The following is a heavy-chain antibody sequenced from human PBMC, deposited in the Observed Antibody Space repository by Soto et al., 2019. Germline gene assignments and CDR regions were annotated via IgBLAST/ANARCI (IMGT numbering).Heavy chain of an antibody. CDR1: GYTFTSYG. D-gene: IGHD2-2*01. V-gene: IGHV1-18*01. Sequence: ASVKVSCKASGYTFTSYGISWVRQAPGQGLEWMGWISAYNGNTNYAQKLQGRVTMTTDTSTSTAYMELRSLRSDDTAVYYCARDRHIVVVPATNWFDPWGQGTLVTVSS. J-gene: IGHJ5*02. CDR2: ISAYNGNT. CDR3: ARDRHIVVVPATNWFDP.